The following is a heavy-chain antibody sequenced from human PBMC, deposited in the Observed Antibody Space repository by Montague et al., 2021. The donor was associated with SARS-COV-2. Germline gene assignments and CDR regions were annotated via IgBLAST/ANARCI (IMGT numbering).Heavy chain of an antibody. Sequence: SETLSLTCTVSGGSINSSTYYWGWIRQPPGKGLEWIGSIYYSGTTYYXPSLKSRVTISVDTSKNQFSLKLSSVAAADTAVYYCARQGGYCSGGSCYGPFDYWGQGTLVTVSS. CDR2: IYYSGTT. V-gene: IGHV4-39*01. CDR3: ARQGGYCSGGSCYGPFDY. CDR1: GGSINSSTYY. J-gene: IGHJ4*02. D-gene: IGHD2-15*01.